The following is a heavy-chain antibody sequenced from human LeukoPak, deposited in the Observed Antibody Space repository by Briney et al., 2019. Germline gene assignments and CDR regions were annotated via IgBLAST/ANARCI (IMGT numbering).Heavy chain of an antibody. V-gene: IGHV3-30*18. CDR2: ISYDGSNK. CDR1: GFTFSSYG. CDR3: AKEGYYGSGSFPDY. Sequence: GGSLRLSCAASGFTFSSYGMHWVRQAPGKGLEWVAVISYDGSNKYYADSVKGRFTISRDNSKNTLYLQMNSLTAEDTAVYYCAKEGYYGSGSFPDYWGQGTLVTVSS. J-gene: IGHJ4*02. D-gene: IGHD3-10*01.